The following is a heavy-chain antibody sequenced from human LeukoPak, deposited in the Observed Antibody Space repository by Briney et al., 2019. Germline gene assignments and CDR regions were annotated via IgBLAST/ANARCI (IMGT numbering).Heavy chain of an antibody. Sequence: QPGGSLRLSCVGSGFTFTSYAMNWVRQAPGKGLEWVSIIYSGGSTYYADSVKGRFTISRHNSKNTLYLQMNSLRAEDTAVYYCAGEVGGSAFDIWGQGTMVTVSS. J-gene: IGHJ3*02. CDR1: GFTFTSYA. CDR3: AGEVGGSAFDI. CDR2: IYSGGST. D-gene: IGHD3-16*01. V-gene: IGHV3-53*04.